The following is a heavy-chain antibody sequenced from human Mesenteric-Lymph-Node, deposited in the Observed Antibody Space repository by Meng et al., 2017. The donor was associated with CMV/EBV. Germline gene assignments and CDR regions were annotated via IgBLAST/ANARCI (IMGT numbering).Heavy chain of an antibody. J-gene: IGHJ5*02. CDR3: ARDTLTYSYGPGWIDP. V-gene: IGHV4-39*02. CDR2: IFYSGSA. Sequence: QLQPRVPGTALVDPSETPSLKCPVSSASIRSSWHYWGWIRQPPGKGLEWIGSIFYSGSAHYNPALESRVTISIDKSKNEFFLNLGSVTAADTAMYFCARDTLTYSYGPGWIDPWGQGTLVTVSS. CDR1: SASIRSSWHY. D-gene: IGHD3-10*01.